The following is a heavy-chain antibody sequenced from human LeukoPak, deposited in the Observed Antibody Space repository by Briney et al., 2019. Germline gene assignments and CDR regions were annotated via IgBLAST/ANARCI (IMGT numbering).Heavy chain of an antibody. Sequence: GGSLRLSCAAPGFTVSSSYMSWVRQAPGKGLEWVSIVYSGGSTYNADSVKGRFTISRDNSKNTLYVQMNSLRAEDTAVYYCARVAPDGYFDYWGQGALVTVSS. CDR1: GFTVSSSY. V-gene: IGHV3-53*01. CDR2: VYSGGST. D-gene: IGHD1-14*01. J-gene: IGHJ4*02. CDR3: ARVAPDGYFDY.